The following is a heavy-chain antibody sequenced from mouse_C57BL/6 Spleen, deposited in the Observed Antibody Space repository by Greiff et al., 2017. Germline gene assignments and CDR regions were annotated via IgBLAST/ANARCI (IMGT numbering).Heavy chain of an antibody. V-gene: IGHV5-4*01. J-gene: IGHJ4*01. CDR2: ISDGGSYT. CDR3: ARDRGWLLRDYYAMDY. Sequence: DVQLVESGGGLVKPGGSLKLSCAASGFTFSSYAMSWVRQTPEKRLEWVATISDGGSYTYYPDNVTGRFTISRDNAKNNLYLQMSHLQSEDTAMYYCARDRGWLLRDYYAMDYWGQGTSVTVSS. D-gene: IGHD2-3*01. CDR1: GFTFSSYA.